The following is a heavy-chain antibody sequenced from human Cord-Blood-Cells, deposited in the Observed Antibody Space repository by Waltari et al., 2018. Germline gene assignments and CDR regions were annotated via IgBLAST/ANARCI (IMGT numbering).Heavy chain of an antibody. CDR2: TYYRSKWYN. CDR3: ARAGYCSSTSCYAFDI. D-gene: IGHD2-2*01. CDR1: GDSVSSNSAA. Sequence: QVQLQQSGPGLVKPSQTLSLTCAISGDSVSSNSAAWNWLRQSPSRGLEWLGRTYYRSKWYNYYAVAVKSLRTINPATANNQFSLQLNSVTPEDTAVYYCARAGYCSSTSCYAFDIWGQGTMVTVSS. J-gene: IGHJ3*02. V-gene: IGHV6-1*01.